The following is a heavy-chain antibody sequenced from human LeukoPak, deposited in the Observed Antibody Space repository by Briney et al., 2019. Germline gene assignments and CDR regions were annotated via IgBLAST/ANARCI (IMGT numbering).Heavy chain of an antibody. Sequence: GGSLRLSCAASGFTFNIYNMNWVRQAPGKGLEWVSYISSSSGTIYYADSVKGRFTISRDNAKNSLYLQMNSLRAEDTAVYYCTSWRLWFGEFSVSDYWGQGTLVTVSS. CDR1: GFTFNIYN. D-gene: IGHD3-10*01. V-gene: IGHV3-48*01. CDR2: ISSSSGTI. CDR3: TSWRLWFGEFSVSDY. J-gene: IGHJ4*02.